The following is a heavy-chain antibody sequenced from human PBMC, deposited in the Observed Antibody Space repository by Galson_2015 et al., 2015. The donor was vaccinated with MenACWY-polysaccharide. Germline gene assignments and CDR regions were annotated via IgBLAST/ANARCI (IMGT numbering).Heavy chain of an antibody. J-gene: IGHJ4*02. CDR3: TRDRPLDY. Sequence: SLRLSCATSGFIFADYAMAWFRQAPGKGLEWIGLIRTNADGGATNYAASVRGRFTISRDDSRSIAYLEMNSLITEDTAVYFCTRDRPLDYWGQGTLVSVSS. CDR1: GFIFADYA. CDR2: IRTNADGGAT. V-gene: IGHV3-49*03.